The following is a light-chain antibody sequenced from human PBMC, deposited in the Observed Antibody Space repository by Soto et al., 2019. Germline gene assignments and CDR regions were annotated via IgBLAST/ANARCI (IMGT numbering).Light chain of an antibody. CDR2: GAS. V-gene: IGKV3-15*01. CDR3: QQYNNWPLG. Sequence: EIVMTQSPATLSVSPGERATLSCRASQSVNSNLAWYQQKPGQAPRLLIHGASTRATGIPVRFSGSGYGTEFTLSISSLQSEDFAVYYCQQYNNWPLGFGGGTKVEIK. CDR1: QSVNSN. J-gene: IGKJ4*01.